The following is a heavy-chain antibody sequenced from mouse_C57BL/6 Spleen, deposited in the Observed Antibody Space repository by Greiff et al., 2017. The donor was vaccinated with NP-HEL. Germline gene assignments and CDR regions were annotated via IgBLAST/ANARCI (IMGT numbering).Heavy chain of an antibody. Sequence: EVKLMESGGGLVKPGGSLKLSCAASGFTFSDYGMHWVRQAPEKGLEWVAYISSGSSTIYYADTVKGRFTISRDNAKNTLFLQMTSLRSEDTAMYYCAIISFYYYGSSDYFDYWGQGTTLTVSS. CDR1: GFTFSDYG. D-gene: IGHD1-1*01. CDR3: AIISFYYYGSSDYFDY. V-gene: IGHV5-17*01. J-gene: IGHJ2*01. CDR2: ISSGSSTI.